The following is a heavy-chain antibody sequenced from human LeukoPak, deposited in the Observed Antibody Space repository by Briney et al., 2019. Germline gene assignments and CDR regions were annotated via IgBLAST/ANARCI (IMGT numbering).Heavy chain of an antibody. CDR3: ARGDYYGSGSYSY. Sequence: SETLSLTCTVSGGSISSGSYYWSWIRQPAGKGLEWIGYIYYSGSTNYNPSLKSRVTISVDTSKNQFSLKLSSVTAADTAVYYCARGDYYGSGSYSYWGQGTLVTVSS. J-gene: IGHJ4*02. CDR1: GGSISSGSYY. CDR2: IYYSGST. D-gene: IGHD3-10*01. V-gene: IGHV4-61*10.